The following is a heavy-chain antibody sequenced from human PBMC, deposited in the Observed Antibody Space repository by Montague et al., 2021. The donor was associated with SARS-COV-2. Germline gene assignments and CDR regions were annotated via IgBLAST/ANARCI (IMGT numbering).Heavy chain of an antibody. J-gene: IGHJ3*02. Sequence: SETLSLTCTVSGGSISSYYWSWIRQPPGKGLEWIWYSYYSWSTNYNPSRKSRVTISIDTSKNQFSLTLSTVTAADTAVYYCARGSYYDYAFDNGGQGTMVTVSS. CDR3: ARGSYYDYAFDN. V-gene: IGHV4-59*01. CDR2: SYYSWST. CDR1: GGSISSYY. D-gene: IGHD3-22*01.